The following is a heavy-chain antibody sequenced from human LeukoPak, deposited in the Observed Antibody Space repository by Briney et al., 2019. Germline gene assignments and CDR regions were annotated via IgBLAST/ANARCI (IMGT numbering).Heavy chain of an antibody. CDR1: GGSISSSSYY. Sequence: SETLSLTCTVSGGSISSSSYYWGWIRQPPGKGLEWIGSIYYAGSTFYNPSLKSRVTISVDTSENQFSLKLSSVTAADTAVYYCARDLHGYCGGGTCYSGGWFDPWGQGTLVTVSS. V-gene: IGHV4-39*07. J-gene: IGHJ5*02. D-gene: IGHD2-15*01. CDR3: ARDLHGYCGGGTCYSGGWFDP. CDR2: IYYAGST.